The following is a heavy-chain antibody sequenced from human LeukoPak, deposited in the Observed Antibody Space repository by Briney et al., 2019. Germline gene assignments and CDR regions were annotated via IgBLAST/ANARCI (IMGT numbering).Heavy chain of an antibody. CDR2: ISSSSSYI. V-gene: IGHV3-21*01. Sequence: AGGSLRLSCAASGFTFRTYWMSWVRQAPGKGLEWVSSISSSSSYIYSADSVKGRFTISRDNAKNSLYLQMNSLRAEDTAVYYCARERGYSYGYSDYWGQGTLVTVSS. D-gene: IGHD5-18*01. CDR3: ARERGYSYGYSDY. CDR1: GFTFRTYW. J-gene: IGHJ4*02.